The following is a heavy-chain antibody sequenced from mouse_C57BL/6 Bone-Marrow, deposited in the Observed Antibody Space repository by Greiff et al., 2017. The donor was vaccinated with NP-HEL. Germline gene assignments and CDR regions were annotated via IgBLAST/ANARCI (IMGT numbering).Heavy chain of an antibody. Sequence: VQLKESGPGLAKPSQSLSLTCSVTGYSITSDYWNWIRKFPGNKLEYMGYISYSGSTYYNPSLKSRISITRDTSKNQYYLQLNSVTTEDTATYYCARGGYYGSSPRYWYFDVWGTGTTVTVSS. CDR2: ISYSGST. V-gene: IGHV3-8*01. CDR1: GYSITSDY. D-gene: IGHD1-1*01. CDR3: ARGGYYGSSPRYWYFDV. J-gene: IGHJ1*03.